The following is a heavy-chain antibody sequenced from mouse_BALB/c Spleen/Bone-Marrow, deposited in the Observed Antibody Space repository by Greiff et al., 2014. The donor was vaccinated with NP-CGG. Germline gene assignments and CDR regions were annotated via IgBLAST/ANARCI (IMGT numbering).Heavy chain of an antibody. CDR1: GFTFTDYY. D-gene: IGHD1-2*01. CDR3: ARDRTTATLYWYFDV. V-gene: IGHV7-3*02. Sequence: DVHLVESGGGLVQPGGSLRLSCATSGFTFTDYYMSWVRQPPGKALEWLGFIRNKANGYTTEYSASVKGRFTISRDNSLSILYLQMNTLRAEDSATYYCARDRTTATLYWYFDVWGAGTTVTVSS. CDR2: IRNKANGYTT. J-gene: IGHJ1*01.